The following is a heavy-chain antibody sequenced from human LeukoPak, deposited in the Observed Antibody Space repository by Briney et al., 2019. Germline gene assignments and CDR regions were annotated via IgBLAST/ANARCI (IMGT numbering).Heavy chain of an antibody. CDR1: GGSITQTNY. D-gene: IGHD2-15*01. CDR3: ARVGYCSGGSCSRYYYYYGMDV. J-gene: IGHJ6*02. CDR2: VNLQGST. V-gene: IGHV4-4*02. Sequence: PSETLSLTCGVSGGSITQTNYWTWVRQPPGKGLEWIGEVNLQGSTNYNPSLMGRVAISVDTSKNQFSLKLSSVTAADTAVYYCARVGYCSGGSCSRYYYYYGMDVWGQGTTVTVSS.